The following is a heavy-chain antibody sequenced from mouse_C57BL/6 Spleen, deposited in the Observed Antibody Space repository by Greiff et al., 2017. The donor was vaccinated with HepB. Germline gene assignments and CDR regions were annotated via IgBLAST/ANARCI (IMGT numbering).Heavy chain of an antibody. V-gene: IGHV1-15*01. CDR1: GYTFTDYE. D-gene: IGHD1-1*01. CDR3: TRRSIYYGSSYDYFDY. J-gene: IGHJ2*01. CDR2: IDPETGGT. Sequence: VKLQESGAELVRPGASVTLSCKASGYTFTDYEMHWVKQTPVHGLEWIGAIDPETGGTAYNQKFKGKAILTADKSSSTAYMELRSLTSEDSAVYYCTRRSIYYGSSYDYFDYWGQGTTLTVSS.